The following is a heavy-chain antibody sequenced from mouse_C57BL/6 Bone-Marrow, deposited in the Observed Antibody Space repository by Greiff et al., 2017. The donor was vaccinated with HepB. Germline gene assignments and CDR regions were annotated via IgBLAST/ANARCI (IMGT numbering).Heavy chain of an antibody. Sequence: EVKLVESEGGLVQPGSSMKLSCTASGFTFSDYYMAWVRQVPEKGLEWVANINYDGSSTYYLDSLKSRFIISRDNAKNILYLQMSSLKSEDTATYYCARGGGNSDYYYAMDYWGQGTSVTVSS. CDR2: INYDGSST. CDR1: GFTFSDYY. V-gene: IGHV5-16*01. CDR3: ARGGGNSDYYYAMDY. J-gene: IGHJ4*01. D-gene: IGHD2-1*01.